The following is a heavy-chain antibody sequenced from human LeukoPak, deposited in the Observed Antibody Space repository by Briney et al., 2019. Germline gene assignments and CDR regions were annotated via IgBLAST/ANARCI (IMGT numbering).Heavy chain of an antibody. CDR2: MNHSGST. CDR3: ARPARIAASGRYAFDF. Sequence: GSLRLSCAASGITFSDHYMSWIRQPPGKGLEWIGEMNHSGSTNYNPSLKSRATISVDTAKNQVSLKLSSVTAADTAVYYCARPARIAASGRYAFDFWGEGTLVTVSS. D-gene: IGHD6-13*01. CDR1: GITFSDHY. V-gene: IGHV4-34*01. J-gene: IGHJ3*01.